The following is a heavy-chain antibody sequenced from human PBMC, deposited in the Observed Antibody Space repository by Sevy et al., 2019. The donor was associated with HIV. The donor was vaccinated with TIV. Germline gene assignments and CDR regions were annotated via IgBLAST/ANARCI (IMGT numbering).Heavy chain of an antibody. D-gene: IGHD4-17*01. J-gene: IGHJ4*02. CDR1: GFTFSSYS. CDR3: AREGVGYGDYERGGGAFDY. V-gene: IGHV3-21*01. CDR2: ISSSSNYI. Sequence: GGSLRLSCAASGFTFSSYSMNWVRQAPGKGLEWVSSISSSSNYIYYADSVKGRFTISRDNAKNSLYLQMNGLRAEDTAVYYGAREGVGYGDYERGGGAFDYWGQGTLVTVSS.